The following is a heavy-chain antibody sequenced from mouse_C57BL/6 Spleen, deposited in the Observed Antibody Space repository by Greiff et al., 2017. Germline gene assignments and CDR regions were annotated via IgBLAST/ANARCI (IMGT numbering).Heavy chain of an antibody. V-gene: IGHV1-58*01. J-gene: IGHJ4*01. CDR3: ARLGYYYGSSLYAMAY. Sequence: VQLQQSGAELVRPGSSVKMSCKTSGYTFTSYGINWVKQRPGQGLEWIGYIYIGTGYTEYNEKFKGKATLTSDTSSSTAYMQLSSLTSEDSAIYFGARLGYYYGSSLYAMAYWGQGTSVTVSS. D-gene: IGHD1-1*01. CDR1: GYTFTSYG. CDR2: IYIGTGYT.